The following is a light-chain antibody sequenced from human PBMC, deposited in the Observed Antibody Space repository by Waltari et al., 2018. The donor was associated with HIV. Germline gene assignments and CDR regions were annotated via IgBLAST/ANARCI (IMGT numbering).Light chain of an antibody. Sequence: QSVLTQPPSASGTPGPRVTISCSGSSSNLGTNTVHWYQHLPGSAPKLLLYSNNQRPSGVPDRFSASKSGTSASLAISGLRSEDEAEYYCAAWDENLNGLFGGGTKLTVL. CDR3: AAWDENLNGL. V-gene: IGLV1-44*01. CDR1: SSNLGTNT. J-gene: IGLJ3*02. CDR2: SNN.